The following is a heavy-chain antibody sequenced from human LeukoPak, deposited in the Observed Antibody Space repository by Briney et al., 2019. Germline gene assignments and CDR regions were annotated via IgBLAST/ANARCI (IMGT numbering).Heavy chain of an antibody. V-gene: IGHV6-1*01. J-gene: IGHJ4*02. CDR1: GDSVSSNSAA. Sequence: SQTLSLTCAISGDSVSSNSAAWNWIRQSPSRGLEWLGRTYYRSKWYNDYAVSVKSRITINPDTSKNQFSLQLNSVTPEDTAVYYCARGYSSSSSSYPSDLFDYWGQGTLVTVSS. D-gene: IGHD6-6*01. CDR3: ARGYSSSSSSYPSDLFDY. CDR2: TYYRSKWYN.